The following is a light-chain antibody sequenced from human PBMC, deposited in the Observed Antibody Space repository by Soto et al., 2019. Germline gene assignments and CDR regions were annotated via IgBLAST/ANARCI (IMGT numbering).Light chain of an antibody. Sequence: IQLTQSPASLSAYVGDRVTITCQASRGISGYLAWYQQKPGKPPHLLVYSASTLQSGVPSRFSGSGSGPDFTLTISSLQPEDSATYFCQQLNSYPQTFGQGTLLEIK. CDR1: RGISGY. CDR3: QQLNSYPQT. J-gene: IGKJ5*01. V-gene: IGKV1-9*01. CDR2: SAS.